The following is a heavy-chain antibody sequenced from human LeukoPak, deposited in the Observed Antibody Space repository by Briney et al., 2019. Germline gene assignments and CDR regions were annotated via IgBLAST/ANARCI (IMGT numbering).Heavy chain of an antibody. J-gene: IGHJ4*02. V-gene: IGHV3-30*03. D-gene: IGHD6-6*01. CDR3: ATHGSISNFDY. CDR1: GFTFSSYG. Sequence: PGGSLRLSCAASGFTFSSYGMHWVRQAPGKGLEWVAVISYDGSNKYYADSVKGRFTISRDNSKNTLYLQMNSLRAEDTAVYYCATHGSISNFDYWGQGTLVTVSS. CDR2: ISYDGSNK.